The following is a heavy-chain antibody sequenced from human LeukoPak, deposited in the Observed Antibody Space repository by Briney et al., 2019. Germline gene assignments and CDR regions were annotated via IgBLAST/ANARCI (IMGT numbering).Heavy chain of an antibody. CDR3: ARHIAGTVTSGFDI. Sequence: ASVKVSCKASGYTFTSYGISWVRQAPGQGLEWMGWISAYNGNTNYAQKLQGRVTMTTDTSTNTAYMELGSLRSDDTAVYYCARHIAGTVTSGFDIWGQGTMVTVSS. CDR1: GYTFTSYG. CDR2: ISAYNGNT. V-gene: IGHV1-18*01. J-gene: IGHJ3*02. D-gene: IGHD4-17*01.